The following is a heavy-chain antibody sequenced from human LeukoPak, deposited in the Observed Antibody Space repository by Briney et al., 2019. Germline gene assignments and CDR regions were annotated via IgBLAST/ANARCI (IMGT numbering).Heavy chain of an antibody. CDR2: INHSGST. Sequence: SETLSLTCAVYGGSFSGYYWSWIRQPPGKGLEWIGEINHSGSTNYNPSLKSRVTISVDTSKNQFSLKLSSVTAADTAVYYCARAREIPYYYGSGSYSLTIPNAFDIWGQGTMVTVSS. CDR3: ARAREIPYYYGSGSYSLTIPNAFDI. D-gene: IGHD3-10*01. CDR1: GGSFSGYY. V-gene: IGHV4-34*01. J-gene: IGHJ3*02.